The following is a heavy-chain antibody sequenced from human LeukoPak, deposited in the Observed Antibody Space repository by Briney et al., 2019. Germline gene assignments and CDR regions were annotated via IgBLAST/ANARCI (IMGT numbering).Heavy chain of an antibody. V-gene: IGHV3-33*01. Sequence: GGSLRLSCAASGFTFSSYGMHWVRQAPGKGLQWVAVIWYDGSNKYYADSVKGRSTISRDNSKNTLYLQMNSLRAEDTAVYYCARDRSGSYGLDYWGQGTLVTVSS. D-gene: IGHD1-26*01. J-gene: IGHJ4*02. CDR3: ARDRSGSYGLDY. CDR1: GFTFSSYG. CDR2: IWYDGSNK.